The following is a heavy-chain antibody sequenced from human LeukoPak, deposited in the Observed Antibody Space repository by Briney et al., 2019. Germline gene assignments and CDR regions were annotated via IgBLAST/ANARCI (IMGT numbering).Heavy chain of an antibody. Sequence: ASVTVSCKASGYTFTGYYTHWVRQAPGQGLEWMGWINPNSGGTNYAQKFQGRVTMTRDTSISTAYMELSRLRSDDTAVYYCARGSYYDLGDDAFDIWGQGTMVTVSS. CDR2: INPNSGGT. J-gene: IGHJ3*02. D-gene: IGHD3-22*01. CDR1: GYTFTGYY. CDR3: ARGSYYDLGDDAFDI. V-gene: IGHV1-2*02.